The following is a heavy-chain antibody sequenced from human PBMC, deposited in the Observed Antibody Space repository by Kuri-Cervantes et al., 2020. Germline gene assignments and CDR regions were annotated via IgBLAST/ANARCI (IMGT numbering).Heavy chain of an antibody. CDR3: ASSPVYYYGMDV. CDR2: INPSGGST. Sequence: ASVKVSCKASGYTFTSYDINWVRQATGQGLEWMGIINPSGGSTSYAQKFQGRVTMTRDTSTSTVYMELSSLRSEDTAVYYCASSPVYYYGMDVWGQGTTVTVSS. V-gene: IGHV1-46*01. CDR1: GYTFTSYD. J-gene: IGHJ6*02.